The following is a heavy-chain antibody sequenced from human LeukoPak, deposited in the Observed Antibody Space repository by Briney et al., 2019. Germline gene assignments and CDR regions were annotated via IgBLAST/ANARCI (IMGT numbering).Heavy chain of an antibody. D-gene: IGHD1-26*01. V-gene: IGHV4-59*12. CDR2: IYYSGST. Sequence: SETLSLTCTVSGGSISSYYWSWIRQPPGKGLEWIGYIYYSGSTNYNPSLKSRVTISVDTSKNQFSLKLSSVTAADTAVYYCARDLGGWEFDYWGQGTLVTVSS. CDR3: ARDLGGWEFDY. CDR1: GGSISSYY. J-gene: IGHJ4*02.